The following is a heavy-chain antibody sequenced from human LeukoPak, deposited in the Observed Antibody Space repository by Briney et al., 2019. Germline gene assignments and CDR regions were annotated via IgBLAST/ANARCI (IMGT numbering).Heavy chain of an antibody. CDR1: GYSISSGYY. CDR3: ARSVLY. Sequence: SGTLSLTCAVSGYSISSGYYWGWIRQPPGKGLEWIGSIHHSGTTYYNPSLKSRVSISVDTSKNQFSLKLISVTAADTAVYYCARSVLYWGQGTLVTVSS. CDR2: IHHSGTT. V-gene: IGHV4-38-2*01. J-gene: IGHJ4*02.